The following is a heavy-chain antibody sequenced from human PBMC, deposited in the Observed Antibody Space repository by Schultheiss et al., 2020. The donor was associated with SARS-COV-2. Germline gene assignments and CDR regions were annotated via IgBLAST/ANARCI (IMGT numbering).Heavy chain of an antibody. V-gene: IGHV3-30*07. J-gene: IGHJ4*02. CDR1: GFTFSNYA. Sequence: GGSLRLSCAASGFTFSNYAMHWVRQAPGKGLEWVAVISYDGDNEYYADSVKGRFTISRDNSKNTLYLQMNSLRAEDTAVYYCARDNYSSADYWGQGTLVTVSS. CDR3: ARDNYSSADY. D-gene: IGHD4-11*01. CDR2: ISYDGDNE.